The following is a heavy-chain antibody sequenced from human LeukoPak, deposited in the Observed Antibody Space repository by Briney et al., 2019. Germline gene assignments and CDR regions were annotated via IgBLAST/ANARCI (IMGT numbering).Heavy chain of an antibody. V-gene: IGHV4-61*01. J-gene: IGHJ5*02. CDR2: ISYTGST. CDR3: ARLYCSRTSCYYGS. Sequence: SETLSLTCTVSGGPVSSFSYYWRWIRQPPGKRLEWIGYISYTGSTNYTPSLKSRVTISVDTSKSQFSLKLSSVTAADTAVYYCARLYCSRTSCYYGSWGQGTLVTVSS. CDR1: GGPVSSFSYY. D-gene: IGHD2-2*01.